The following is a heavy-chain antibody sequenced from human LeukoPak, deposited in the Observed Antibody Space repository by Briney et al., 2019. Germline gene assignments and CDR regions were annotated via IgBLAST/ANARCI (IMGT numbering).Heavy chain of an antibody. CDR3: ARDAPGACLDY. Sequence: PGRSLRLSCAASGFTFSSYAMHWVRQAPGKGLEWVAVISYDGSNKYYADSVKGRFTISRDNSKNTLYLRMNSLRAEDTAVYYCARDAPGACLDYWGQGTLVTVSS. CDR1: GFTFSSYA. J-gene: IGHJ4*02. D-gene: IGHD3-10*01. CDR2: ISYDGSNK. V-gene: IGHV3-30-3*01.